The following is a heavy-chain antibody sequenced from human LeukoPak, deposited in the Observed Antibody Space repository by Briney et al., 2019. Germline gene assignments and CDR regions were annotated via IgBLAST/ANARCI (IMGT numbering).Heavy chain of an antibody. D-gene: IGHD5-18*01. V-gene: IGHV4-34*01. Sequence: SETLSLICAVYGGSFSGYYWSWIRQPPGKGLEWIGEINHSGSTNYNPSLKSRVTISVDTSKNQFSLKLSSVTAADTAVYYCARAAMAVFDYWGQGTLVTVSS. CDR1: GGSFSGYY. CDR3: ARAAMAVFDY. CDR2: INHSGST. J-gene: IGHJ4*02.